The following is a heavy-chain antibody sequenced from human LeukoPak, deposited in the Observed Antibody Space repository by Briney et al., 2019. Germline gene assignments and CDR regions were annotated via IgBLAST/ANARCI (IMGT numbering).Heavy chain of an antibody. J-gene: IGHJ4*02. V-gene: IGHV1-8*03. D-gene: IGHD3-10*01. Sequence: GASVKVSCKASGYTFTSYDINWVRQATGQGLECMGWMNPNSGNTGYAQKFQGRVTITRNTSISTAYMELSSLRSEDTAVYYCARGGLSVRGVSFPDYWGQGTLVTVSS. CDR1: GYTFTSYD. CDR3: ARGGLSVRGVSFPDY. CDR2: MNPNSGNT.